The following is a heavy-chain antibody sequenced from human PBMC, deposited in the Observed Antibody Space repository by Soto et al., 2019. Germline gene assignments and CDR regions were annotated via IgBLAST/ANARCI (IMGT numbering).Heavy chain of an antibody. V-gene: IGHV3-23*01. CDR3: AKDSYSSSSGNWFDP. Sequence: GGSLRLSCAASGFTFSSYAMSWVRQSPGKGPEWVSAISGSGGSTYYADSVKGRFTISRDNSKNTLYLQMNSLRAEDTAVYYCAKDSYSSSSGNWFDPWGQGTLVTVSS. CDR2: ISGSGGST. J-gene: IGHJ5*02. CDR1: GFTFSSYA. D-gene: IGHD6-6*01.